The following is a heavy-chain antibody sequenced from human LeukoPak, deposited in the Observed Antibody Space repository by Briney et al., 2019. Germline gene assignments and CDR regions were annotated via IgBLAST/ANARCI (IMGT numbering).Heavy chain of an antibody. J-gene: IGHJ4*02. CDR1: GFTFSSYW. CDR2: IKSDGSST. CDR3: AKTTDWLPDY. V-gene: IGHV3-74*01. Sequence: GGSLRLSCAASGFTFSSYWMHWVRQPPGKGLVWVSRIKSDGSSTTYADPVKGRFTISRDNAKNTLYLEMNSLRAEDTAVYYCAKTTDWLPDYWGQGTLVTVSS. D-gene: IGHD3/OR15-3a*01.